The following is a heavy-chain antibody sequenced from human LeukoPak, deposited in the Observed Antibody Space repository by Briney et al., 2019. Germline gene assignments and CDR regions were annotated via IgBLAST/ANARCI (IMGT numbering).Heavy chain of an antibody. Sequence: SETLSLTCTVSGTSMTSYFWSWIRQPPGKGLEWIGYIYHSGSSFYNPSLKSRVTISVDTSKNQFSLKLSSVTAADTAVYYCARDGYYDSSGPFDYWGQGTLVTVSS. CDR2: IYHSGSS. CDR3: ARDGYYDSSGPFDY. D-gene: IGHD3-22*01. J-gene: IGHJ4*02. V-gene: IGHV4-59*12. CDR1: GTSMTSYF.